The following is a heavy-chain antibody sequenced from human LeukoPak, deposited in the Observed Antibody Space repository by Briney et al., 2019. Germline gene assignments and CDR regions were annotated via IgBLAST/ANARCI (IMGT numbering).Heavy chain of an antibody. CDR2: IIPIFGTA. J-gene: IGHJ6*04. Sequence: SVTVSCTASGGTFSSYAISWVRQAPGQGLEWMGGIIPIFGTANYAQKFQGRVTITADESTSTAYMELSSLRSEDTAVYYCANGGSGSYERLGDYYYYGMDVWGKGTTVTVSS. V-gene: IGHV1-69*13. CDR3: ANGGSGSYERLGDYYYYGMDV. CDR1: GGTFSSYA. D-gene: IGHD3-10*01.